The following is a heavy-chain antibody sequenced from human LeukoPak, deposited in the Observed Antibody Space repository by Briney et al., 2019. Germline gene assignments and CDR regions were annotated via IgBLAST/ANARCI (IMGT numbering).Heavy chain of an antibody. J-gene: IGHJ4*02. Sequence: GASVKVSCKASGYTFTGYYMHWVRQAPGQGLGWMGWINPNSGGTNYAQKFQGRVTMTRDTSISTAYMELSRLRSDDTAVYYCAREGGGYSYGPFDYWGQGTLVTVSS. CDR1: GYTFTGYY. D-gene: IGHD5-18*01. V-gene: IGHV1-2*02. CDR3: AREGGGYSYGPFDY. CDR2: INPNSGGT.